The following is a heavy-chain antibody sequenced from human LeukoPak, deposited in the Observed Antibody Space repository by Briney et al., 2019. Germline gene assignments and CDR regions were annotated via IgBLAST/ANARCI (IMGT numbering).Heavy chain of an antibody. D-gene: IGHD3-3*01. V-gene: IGHV4-31*03. Sequence: PSETLSLTCTVSGGSISSGGYYWSWIRQHPGKGLEWIGYIYYSGSTYYNPSLKSRVTISVDTSKNQSSLKLSSVAAADTAVYYCAKAGHRPSSQEWWFDPWGQGTLVTVSS. CDR1: GGSISSGGYY. CDR3: AKAGHRPSSQEWWFDP. J-gene: IGHJ5*02. CDR2: IYYSGST.